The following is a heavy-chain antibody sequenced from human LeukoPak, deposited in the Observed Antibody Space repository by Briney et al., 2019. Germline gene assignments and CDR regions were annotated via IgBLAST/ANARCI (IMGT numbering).Heavy chain of an antibody. CDR3: ARDRGVGASYFDY. CDR1: GFTFSSSE. Sequence: GGSLRLSCVASGFTFSSSEMNWVRQAPGKGLKWVSFISSSANSIYYADSVKGRFTISRDNAKNSLYLQMNSLRAEDTAVYYCARDRGVGASYFDYWGQGTLVTVSS. CDR2: ISSSANSI. V-gene: IGHV3-48*03. J-gene: IGHJ4*02. D-gene: IGHD1-26*01.